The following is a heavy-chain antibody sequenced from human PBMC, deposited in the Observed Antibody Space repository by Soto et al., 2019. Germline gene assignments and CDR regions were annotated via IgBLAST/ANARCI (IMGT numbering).Heavy chain of an antibody. D-gene: IGHD3-3*01. J-gene: IGHJ6*02. CDR3: ATGNSSYYYFFCPRQDRLHYYYYGMDV. V-gene: IGHV1-2*04. CDR1: GYTFTGYY. CDR2: INPNSGGT. Sequence: ASVKVSCKASGYTFTGYYMHWVRQAPGQGLEWMGWINPNSGGTNYAQKFQGWVTMTRDTSISTAYMELSRLRSDDTAVYYCATGNSSYYYFFCPRQDRLHYYYYGMDVWGQGITVTVSS.